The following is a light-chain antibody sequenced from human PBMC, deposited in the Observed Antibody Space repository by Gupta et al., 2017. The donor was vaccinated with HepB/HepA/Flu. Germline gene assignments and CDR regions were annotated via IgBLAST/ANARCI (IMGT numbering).Light chain of an antibody. J-gene: IGKJ3*01. CDR1: QDISND. V-gene: IGKV1-33*01. Sequence: DIQMTQSPSSLSASVGDRVTITFQASQDISNDLNWYQQKPGKAPKLLIYDASNLETGVPSRFSVSGSGTDFTFTISSLQPEDIATYYCQQYDNLPPLFTFGPGTKVDIK. CDR2: DAS. CDR3: QQYDNLPPLFT.